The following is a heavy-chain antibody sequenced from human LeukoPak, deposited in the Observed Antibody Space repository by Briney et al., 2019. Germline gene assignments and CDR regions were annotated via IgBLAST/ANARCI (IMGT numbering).Heavy chain of an antibody. J-gene: IGHJ1*01. Sequence: GGSLRLSCSASGFSFSDYDMNWVRQAPGKGLEWVSAISGRSSHVYYGESVKGRFTISRDNAKNSLYLQLDSLGVEDTAVYYCGRTFPPLRTSSAGDLWGQGTLVTVSS. CDR1: GFSFSDYD. CDR3: GRTFPPLRTSSAGDL. V-gene: IGHV3-21*01. D-gene: IGHD3-16*01. CDR2: ISGRSSHV.